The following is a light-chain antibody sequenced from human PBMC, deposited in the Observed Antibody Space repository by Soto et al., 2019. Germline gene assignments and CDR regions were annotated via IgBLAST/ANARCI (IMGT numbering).Light chain of an antibody. J-gene: IGKJ1*01. Sequence: IVWTQSPATLSSFPGDRVTLSCRASQYINTRLALYQHRPGQAPRLLIYGASSRATVIPDRFSGSGSGTDFTLTISRLEHEDFAVYYCQQYGSSPTFGQGTKVDIK. CDR2: GAS. V-gene: IGKV3-20*01. CDR1: QYINTR. CDR3: QQYGSSPT.